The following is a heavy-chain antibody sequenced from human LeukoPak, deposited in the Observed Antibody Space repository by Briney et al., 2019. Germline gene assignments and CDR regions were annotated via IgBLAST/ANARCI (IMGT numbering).Heavy chain of an antibody. CDR1: GGSISSYY. J-gene: IGHJ4*02. CDR2: IYYSGST. Sequence: SETLSLTCTVPGGSISSYYWSWIRQPPGKGLEWIGHIYYSGSTNYNPSLKSRVTISVDTSKNQFSLKLSSVTAADTAVYYCARASGPSGYYGTFDYWGQGTLVTVSS. V-gene: IGHV4-59*01. D-gene: IGHD3-22*01. CDR3: ARASGPSGYYGTFDY.